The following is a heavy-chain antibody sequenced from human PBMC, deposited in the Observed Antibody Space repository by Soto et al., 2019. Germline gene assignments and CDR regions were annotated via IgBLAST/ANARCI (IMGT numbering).Heavy chain of an antibody. CDR1: GFTFGDYA. V-gene: IGHV3-49*03. D-gene: IGHD2-2*01. Sequence: HPGGSLRLSCTASGFTFGDYAMSWFRQAPGKGLEWVGFIRSKAYGGTTEYAASVKGRFTISRDDSKSIAYLQMNSLKTEDTAVYYCTRDKDIVVVPAAPGGDYWGQGTLVTVSS. J-gene: IGHJ4*02. CDR3: TRDKDIVVVPAAPGGDY. CDR2: IRSKAYGGTT.